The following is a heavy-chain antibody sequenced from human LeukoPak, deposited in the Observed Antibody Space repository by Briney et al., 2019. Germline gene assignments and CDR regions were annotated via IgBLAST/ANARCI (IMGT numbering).Heavy chain of an antibody. CDR1: GVTFSSHG. V-gene: IGHV3-23*01. D-gene: IGHD2-15*01. J-gene: IGHJ4*02. CDR2: ICASAGST. Sequence: GGSLRHSCAASGVTFSSHGTSWVRQAPGKGLEWVSVICASAGSTHYVDSVKGRFTISRDNSKNTLYLQMNSLRADDTAVYYCAKIMALYCSGGSCNEIDYWGQGTLVTVSS. CDR3: AKIMALYCSGGSCNEIDY.